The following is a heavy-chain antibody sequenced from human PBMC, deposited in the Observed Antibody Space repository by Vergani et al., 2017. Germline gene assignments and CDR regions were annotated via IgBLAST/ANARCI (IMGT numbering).Heavy chain of an antibody. V-gene: IGHV1-46*01. J-gene: IGHJ5*02. CDR2: INPSGGST. CDR1: GYTFTGYY. Sequence: QVQLVQSGAEVKKPGASVKVSCKASGYTFTGYYMHWVRQAPGQGLEWMGIINPSGGSTSYAQKFQGRVTMTRDTSTSTVYMELSSLRSEDTAVYYCARGQKESTSYHLFDPWGQGTLVTVSS. D-gene: IGHD2-2*01. CDR3: ARGQKESTSYHLFDP.